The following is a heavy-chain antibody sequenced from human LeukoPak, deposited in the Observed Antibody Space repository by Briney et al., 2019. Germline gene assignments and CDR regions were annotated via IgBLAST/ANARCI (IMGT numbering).Heavy chain of an antibody. V-gene: IGHV3-23*01. CDR2: ISGRGEST. Sequence: GGSLRLSCAASGFTFSSYTMSWVRQAPGEGLEWLSAISGRGESTFYAPSVKGRFAISRDNSDSTLYLQMSSLRVDDTAVYFCAKERQTGDYFTSDYWGQGTLVTVSS. CDR3: AKERQTGDYFTSDY. D-gene: IGHD4-17*01. J-gene: IGHJ4*02. CDR1: GFTFSSYT.